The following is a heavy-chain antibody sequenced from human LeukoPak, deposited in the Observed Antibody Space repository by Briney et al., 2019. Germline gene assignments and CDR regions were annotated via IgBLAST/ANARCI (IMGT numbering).Heavy chain of an antibody. J-gene: IGHJ4*02. CDR3: ARDLDPYYYGSGYSDY. D-gene: IGHD3-10*01. CDR1: GYTFTSYG. Sequence: RRASVKVSCKASGYTFTSYGISWVRQAPGQGLEWMGIINPSGGSTSYAQKFQGRVTMTRDTSTSTVYMELSSLRSEDTAVYYCARDLDPYYYGSGYSDYWGQGTLVTVSS. CDR2: INPSGGST. V-gene: IGHV1-46*01.